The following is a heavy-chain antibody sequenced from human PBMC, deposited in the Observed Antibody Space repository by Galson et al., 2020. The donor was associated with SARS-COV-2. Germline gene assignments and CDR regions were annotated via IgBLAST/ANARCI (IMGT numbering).Heavy chain of an antibody. J-gene: IGHJ4*02. CDR1: GGSFSDYA. CDR2: IKYSGST. CDR3: ARGAPGY. V-gene: IGHV4-34*01. Sequence: SETLSLTCAVYGGSFSDYAWTWIRQLPGKGLVWIGQIKYSGSTKYNPSLERRLTILIDTSTKQFSLQLNAVTAADTAVYYCARGAPGYWGQRTLVTVSS.